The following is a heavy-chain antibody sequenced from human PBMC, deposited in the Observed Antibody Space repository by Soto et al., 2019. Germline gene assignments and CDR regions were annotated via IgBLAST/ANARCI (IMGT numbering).Heavy chain of an antibody. CDR1: GFSLSTSGMC. J-gene: IGHJ4*02. V-gene: IGHV2-70*01. CDR3: ARILGPQYYFDY. CDR2: IDWDDDK. Sequence: SGPTLVNPTQTLTLTCTFSGFSLSTSGMCVSWIRQPPGKALEWLALIDWDDDKYYSTSLKTRLAISKDTSKNQVVLTMTNMDPVDTATYYCARILGPQYYFDYWGQGTLVTVSS.